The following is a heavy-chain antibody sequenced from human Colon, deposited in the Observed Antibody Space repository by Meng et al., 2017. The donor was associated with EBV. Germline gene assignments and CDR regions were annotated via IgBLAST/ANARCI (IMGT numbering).Heavy chain of an antibody. J-gene: IGHJ4*02. CDR3: ARVGDNGTFDY. CDR2: ISYNVGST. V-gene: IGHV3-64*02. Sequence: EGELVESGEGLAQPGGSLGLSCAASGFTLSSYSMHWVRQAPGKGLEYVSAISYNVGSTYYADSVKGRFTISRDNSKNTLYLQMGSLRPEDMAVYYCARVGDNGTFDYWGQGALVTVSS. D-gene: IGHD1-14*01. CDR1: GFTLSSYS.